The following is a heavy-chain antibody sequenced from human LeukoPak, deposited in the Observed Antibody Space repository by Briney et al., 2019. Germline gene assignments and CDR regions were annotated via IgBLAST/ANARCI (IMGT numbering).Heavy chain of an antibody. CDR2: IKQDGSEK. CDR3: ARDRGGGDFWGGYYDAFDI. V-gene: IGHV3-7*01. CDR1: GFTFSSYW. J-gene: IGHJ3*02. D-gene: IGHD3-3*01. Sequence: PGGSLRLSCAASGFTFSSYWMTWVRQAPGKGLEWVANIKQDGSEKYYVDSVKGRFTISRDNARNSLYLQMNGLRAEDTAVYYCARDRGGGDFWGGYYDAFDIWGQGTMVTVSS.